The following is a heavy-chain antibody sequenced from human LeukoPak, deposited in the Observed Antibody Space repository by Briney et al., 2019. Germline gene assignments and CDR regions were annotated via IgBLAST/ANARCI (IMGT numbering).Heavy chain of an antibody. CDR2: RNPYSGHT. Sequence: AAVKVSCKACGYTFPSYVINWLRPATGQGLEWIGWRNPYSGHTGYSQKFEGRVTMTRNTSRITAYMGLSSLVSEGAAVYSLAMGRIPFDCGQGTTVTLSS. J-gene: IGHJ6*02. D-gene: IGHD2-2*02. V-gene: IGHV1-8*01. CDR1: GYTFPSYV. CDR3: AMGRIPFD.